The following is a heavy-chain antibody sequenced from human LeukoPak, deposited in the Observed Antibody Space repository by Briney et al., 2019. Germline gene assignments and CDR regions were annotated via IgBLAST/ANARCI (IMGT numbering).Heavy chain of an antibody. J-gene: IGHJ4*02. CDR2: ISDSTTTT. Sequence: QPGGSLRLSCAASGFTFSNYHMNWVRQAPGKGLEWVSYISDSTTTTYYADSVKGRFTISRDNDKNSLYLQMNSLRDEDTAVYYCARDRRAIYGPLDHWGQGTLITVSS. CDR1: GFTFSNYH. CDR3: ARDRRAIYGPLDH. D-gene: IGHD4-17*01. V-gene: IGHV3-48*02.